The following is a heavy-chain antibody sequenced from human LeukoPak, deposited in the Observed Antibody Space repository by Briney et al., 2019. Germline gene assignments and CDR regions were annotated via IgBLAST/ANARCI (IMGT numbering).Heavy chain of an antibody. CDR2: ISSSGSTI. V-gene: IGHV3-11*01. J-gene: IGHJ4*02. CDR1: GFTFSDYY. D-gene: IGHD3-16*02. Sequence: NPGGSLRLSCAASGFTFSDYYMSWIRQAPGKGLEWVSYISSSGSTIYYADSVKGRFTISRDNAKNSLYLQMSSLRAEDTAVYYCARGGYDYVWGSYHSPSSDYWGQGTLVTVSS. CDR3: ARGGYDYVWGSYHSPSSDY.